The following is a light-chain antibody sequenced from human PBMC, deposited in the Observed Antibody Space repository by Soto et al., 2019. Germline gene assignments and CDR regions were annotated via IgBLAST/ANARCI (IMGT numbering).Light chain of an antibody. Sequence: VLTQSPGTLSLYPWGRATLSCMASQSVSRRLAWYQQRPGQSPRLLISGASMRASGVPVRFIGSGSGTDFTLTITRLEPDDFAVYYCQQYGGSPITFGLGTRLEIK. CDR2: GAS. V-gene: IGKV3-20*01. CDR3: QQYGGSPIT. CDR1: QSVSRR. J-gene: IGKJ5*01.